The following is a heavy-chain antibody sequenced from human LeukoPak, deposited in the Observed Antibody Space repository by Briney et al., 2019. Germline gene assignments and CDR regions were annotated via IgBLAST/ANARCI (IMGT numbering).Heavy chain of an antibody. J-gene: IGHJ5*02. CDR2: IYYTGDT. Sequence: SETLSLTCTVSVGSIGIHIFYCDWIRQRPGECLEWIVYIYYTGDTFYNPSLKSRVSISLDTSQNQFSLTMSSVTAADTAMYYCGKVGGNSKSWGQGTLVTVSS. D-gene: IGHD4-23*01. V-gene: IGHV4-31*03. CDR1: VGSIGIHIFY. CDR3: GKVGGNSKS.